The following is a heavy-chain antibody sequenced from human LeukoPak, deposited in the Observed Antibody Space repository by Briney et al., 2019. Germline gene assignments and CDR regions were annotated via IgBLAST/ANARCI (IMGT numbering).Heavy chain of an antibody. CDR1: GGSISSSSYY. D-gene: IGHD3-22*01. CDR3: ASRIAARANTYYYDSSGYLDY. CDR2: IYYSGST. J-gene: IGHJ4*02. Sequence: SETLSLTCTVSGGSISSSSYYWGWIRQPPGKGLEWIGSIYYSGSTYYNPSLKSRVTISVDTSKNQFSLKLSSVTAADTAVYYCASRIAARANTYYYDSSGYLDYWGQGTRVTVSS. V-gene: IGHV4-39*01.